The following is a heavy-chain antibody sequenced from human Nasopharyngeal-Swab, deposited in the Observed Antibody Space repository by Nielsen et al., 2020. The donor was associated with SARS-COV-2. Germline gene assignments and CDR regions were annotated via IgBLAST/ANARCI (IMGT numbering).Heavy chain of an antibody. D-gene: IGHD6-13*01. CDR3: ARVLEYSSSQPWFDP. CDR2: ISYDGSNK. V-gene: IGHV3-30-3*01. Sequence: WIRQPPGKGLEWVAVISYDGSNKYYADSVKGRFTISRDNSKNTLYLQMNSLRAEDTAVYYCARVLEYSSSQPWFDPWGQGTLVTVSS. J-gene: IGHJ5*02.